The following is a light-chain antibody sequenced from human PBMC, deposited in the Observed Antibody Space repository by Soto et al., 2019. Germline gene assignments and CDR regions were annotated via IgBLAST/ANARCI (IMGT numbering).Light chain of an antibody. Sequence: EIVLTQSPATLSLSPGERATLSCRASQSVSSYLAWYQQKPGQAPRLLIYDASNRATDIPARFSGSGSGTDFTLTLSSLEPEDFAVYYCQQRSNWPGFGQGTRLEIK. J-gene: IGKJ5*01. CDR3: QQRSNWPG. CDR1: QSVSSY. CDR2: DAS. V-gene: IGKV3-11*01.